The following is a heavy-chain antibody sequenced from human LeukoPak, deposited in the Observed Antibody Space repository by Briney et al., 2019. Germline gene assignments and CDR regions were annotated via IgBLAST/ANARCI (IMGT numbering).Heavy chain of an antibody. CDR2: IYYSGST. Sequence: SETLSLTCTVSGFSISGNYYWGWIRQPPGKGLEWIGYIYYSGSTNYNPSLKSRVTISVDTSKNQFSLKLSSVTAADTAVYYCARFIASWSGFAYSSSWFDYWGQGTLVTVSS. CDR3: ARFIASWSGFAYSSSWFDY. V-gene: IGHV4-59*08. D-gene: IGHD6-13*01. CDR1: GFSISGNYY. J-gene: IGHJ4*02.